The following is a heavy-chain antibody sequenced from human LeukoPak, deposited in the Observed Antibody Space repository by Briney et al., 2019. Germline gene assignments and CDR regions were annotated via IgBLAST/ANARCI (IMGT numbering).Heavy chain of an antibody. D-gene: IGHD2-15*01. J-gene: IGHJ4*02. CDR1: GWSFRGYY. V-gene: IGHV4-34*01. CDR2: INHSGSN. Sequence: KPAETLSLTCAVYGWSFRGYYWSWIRQPPGKGLEWIGEINHSGSNNYNRSLKSRVTISVDTSKNQFSLKLRSVTAADTAVYYCAREGVVGAYGHFDYWGQGTLVTVSS. CDR3: AREGVVGAYGHFDY.